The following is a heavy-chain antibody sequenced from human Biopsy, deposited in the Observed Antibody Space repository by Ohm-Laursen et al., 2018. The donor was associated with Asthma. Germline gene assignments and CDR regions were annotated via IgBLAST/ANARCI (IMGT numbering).Heavy chain of an antibody. Sequence: SDTLSLTCTVGGAYIGSRDHHWSWIRQSPGTGLEWIGFVFWSGTTHYNPSLERRLSISIDTTRNEFSMTLRSVTAADTAVYFCARVASYGDLYFGIDVWGPGTTASVS. V-gene: IGHV4-30-4*02. CDR1: GAYIGSRDHH. CDR3: ARVASYGDLYFGIDV. CDR2: VFWSGTT. J-gene: IGHJ6*02. D-gene: IGHD4-17*01.